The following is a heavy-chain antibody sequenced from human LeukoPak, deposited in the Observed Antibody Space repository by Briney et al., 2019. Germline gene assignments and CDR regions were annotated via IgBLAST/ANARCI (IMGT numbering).Heavy chain of an antibody. CDR1: GFTFRNYR. V-gene: IGHV3-7*01. CDR3: ASYYYFDY. CDR2: IEQDGSDR. Sequence: PGGSLRLSCAASGFTFRNYRMSWVRQAPGTGLEWVANIEQDGSDRNYVTSVRGRFAISRDNAESSLFLQMNSLRAEDTAVYYCASYYYFDYWGQGTLVTVSS. D-gene: IGHD1-26*01. J-gene: IGHJ4*02.